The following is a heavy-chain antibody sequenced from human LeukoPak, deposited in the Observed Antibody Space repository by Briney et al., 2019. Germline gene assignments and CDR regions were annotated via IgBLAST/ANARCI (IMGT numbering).Heavy chain of an antibody. CDR2: INHSGST. CDR3: ASSGYCSSTSCYTSWFDP. V-gene: IGHV4-34*01. D-gene: IGHD2-2*02. J-gene: IGHJ5*02. CDR1: GGSFSGYY. Sequence: SETLSLACAVYGGSFSGYYWSWIRQPPGKGLEWIGEINHSGSTNYNPSLKSRVTISVDTSKNQFSLKLSSVTAADTAVYYCASSGYCSSTSCYTSWFDPWAREPWSPSPQ.